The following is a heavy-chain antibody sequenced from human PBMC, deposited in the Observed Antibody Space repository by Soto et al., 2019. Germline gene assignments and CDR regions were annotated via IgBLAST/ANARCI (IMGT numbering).Heavy chain of an antibody. J-gene: IGHJ4*02. CDR3: ARSGPLLWFGPDPYYFDY. CDR2: IKQDGSEK. Sequence: GGSLRLSCAASGFTFSSYWMSWVRQAPGKGLEWVANIKQDGSEKYYVDSVKGRFTISRDNAKNSLYLQMNSLRAEDTAVYYCARSGPLLWFGPDPYYFDYWGQGTLVTVSS. V-gene: IGHV3-7*03. D-gene: IGHD3-10*01. CDR1: GFTFSSYW.